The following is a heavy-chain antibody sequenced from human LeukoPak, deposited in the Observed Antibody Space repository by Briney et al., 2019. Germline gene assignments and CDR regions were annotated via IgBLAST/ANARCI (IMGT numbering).Heavy chain of an antibody. D-gene: IGHD6-13*01. CDR3: ARGLYSSSWYPIQPDYYFDY. CDR1: GFTFSSYS. CDR2: FSSSSSYI. J-gene: IGHJ4*02. Sequence: GGSLRLSCAASGFTFSSYSMNWVRQAPGKGLEWVSSFSSSSSYIYYADSVKGRFTISRDNAKNSLYLQMNSLRAEDTAVYYCARGLYSSSWYPIQPDYYFDYRGQGTLVTVSS. V-gene: IGHV3-21*01.